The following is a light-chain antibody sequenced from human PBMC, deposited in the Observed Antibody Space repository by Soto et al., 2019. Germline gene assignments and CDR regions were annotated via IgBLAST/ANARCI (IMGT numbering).Light chain of an antibody. Sequence: DIQMTQSPPSLSASVGDRVTITCRASQGISNYLAWYQQKPGKVPKLLIYAAATLQSGVPSRFSGSGAGTDFTLTISSLQPEDVAPSYCHQYKGVPPWTFGQGTKVEIK. CDR3: HQYKGVPPWT. CDR1: QGISNY. CDR2: AAA. V-gene: IGKV1-27*01. J-gene: IGKJ1*01.